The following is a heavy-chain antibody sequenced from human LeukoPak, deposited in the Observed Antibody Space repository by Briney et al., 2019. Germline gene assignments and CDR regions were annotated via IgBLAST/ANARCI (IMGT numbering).Heavy chain of an antibody. CDR2: IYPGDSDT. CDR3: ARQRCSGTFCYPVESLNFDY. CDR1: GYSFTSYW. V-gene: IGHV5-51*01. D-gene: IGHD2-2*01. Sequence: GESLKISCKGSGYSFTSYWIGWVRQMPGNGLEWMGIIYPGDSDTRYSPSFQGQVTISADKSISTAYLQWSSLKASDTAMYFCARQRCSGTFCYPVESLNFDYWGQGTLVTVSS. J-gene: IGHJ4*02.